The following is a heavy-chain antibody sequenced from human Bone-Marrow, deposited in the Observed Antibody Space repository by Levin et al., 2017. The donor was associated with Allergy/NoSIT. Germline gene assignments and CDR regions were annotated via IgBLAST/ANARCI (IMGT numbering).Heavy chain of an antibody. J-gene: IGHJ4*02. CDR3: TRESVYYGSGSWIDC. V-gene: IGHV4-31*02. CDR1: GESVSSSGFY. CDR2: IYYPGNT. D-gene: IGHD3-10*01. Sequence: SQTLSLTCTVSGESVSSSGFYWTWIRQYPGKGLEWIGHIYYPGNTSYNPSLKSRVSISEDRSKNQFSLKLDSVTAADTAVYYCTRESVYYGSGSWIDCWGQGTLVTVSS.